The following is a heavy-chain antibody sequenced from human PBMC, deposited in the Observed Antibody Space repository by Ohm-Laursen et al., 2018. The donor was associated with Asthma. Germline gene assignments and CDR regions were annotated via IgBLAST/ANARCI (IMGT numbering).Heavy chain of an antibody. V-gene: IGHV4-59*01. J-gene: IGHJ5*02. CDR3: ARVRFYETGAYFETFDP. D-gene: IGHD3-22*01. Sequence: PSETLSLTWTVSGGSISVFNWSWIRQPPGKGLEWIGYVFDSGSTHYNPSLKSRVTMSLDMSKNQFSLKLSSVTAADTAVYYCARVRFYETGAYFETFDPWGQGTLVTVSS. CDR1: GGSISVFN. CDR2: VFDSGST.